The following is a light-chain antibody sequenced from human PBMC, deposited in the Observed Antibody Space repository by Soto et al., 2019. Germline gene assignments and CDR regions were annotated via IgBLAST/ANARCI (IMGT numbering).Light chain of an antibody. J-gene: IGKJ5*01. V-gene: IGKV1-5*01. CDR1: ESMSSW. CDR3: QQLNSYPLT. Sequence: DIQMSQSPSTLSAAVGDRVTMTCRASESMSSWLAWYQQKPGKAPKLLIFAASSLQSGVPSRFSGSGSGTDFTLTISSLQPEDFATYYCQQLNSYPLTFGQGTRLEIK. CDR2: AAS.